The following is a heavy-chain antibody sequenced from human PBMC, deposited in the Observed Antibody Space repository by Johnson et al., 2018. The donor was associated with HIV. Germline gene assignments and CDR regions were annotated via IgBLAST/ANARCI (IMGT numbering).Heavy chain of an antibody. D-gene: IGHD6-19*01. J-gene: IGHJ3*02. Sequence: VQLVESGGGLIQPGGSLRLSCAASGFTFSSYWMHWVRQAPGKGLVWVSRINSDGSGTSYADFVKGRFTISRASAKNTLFLQMNSLRAEDTAVYYCARDGVAGTSGDIWGQGTMVTVSS. V-gene: IGHV3-74*01. CDR2: INSDGSGT. CDR1: GFTFSSYW. CDR3: ARDGVAGTSGDI.